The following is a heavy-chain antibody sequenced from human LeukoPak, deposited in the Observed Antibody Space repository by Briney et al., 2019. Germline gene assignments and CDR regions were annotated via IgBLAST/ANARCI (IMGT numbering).Heavy chain of an antibody. J-gene: IGHJ5*02. D-gene: IGHD3-22*01. V-gene: IGHV3-9*01. Sequence: GGSLRLSCATSGFIFDDCAMHWVRQAPGKGLEWVSGISWNGHNIKYADSVKGRFTISRDNAENSLYLQVNSLRAEDTALYFCAKDPSYYYDSSGSGWFDLWGQGTLVTVSS. CDR3: AKDPSYYYDSSGSGWFDL. CDR1: GFIFDDCA. CDR2: ISWNGHNI.